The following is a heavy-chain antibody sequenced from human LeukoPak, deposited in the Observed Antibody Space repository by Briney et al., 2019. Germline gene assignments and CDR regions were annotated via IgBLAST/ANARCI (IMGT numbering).Heavy chain of an antibody. CDR3: AREARGRSDWSMPEY. CDR2: IGVVGDT. V-gene: IGHV3-13*01. J-gene: IGHJ4*02. D-gene: IGHD3-9*01. Sequence: PGGSLRLSCAASGFTFSSYDFHWVRQVTGKGLEWVSAIGVVGDTYYAGSVKGRFTISRDNAKNSLYLEMNSLRAGDTAVYYCAREARGRSDWSMPEYWGQGALVTVSS. CDR1: GFTFSSYD.